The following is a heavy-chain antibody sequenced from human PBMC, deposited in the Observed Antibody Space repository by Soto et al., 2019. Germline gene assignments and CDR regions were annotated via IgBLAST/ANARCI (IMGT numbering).Heavy chain of an antibody. CDR1: GYTFTSYG. Sequence: GASVKVSCKASGYTFTSYGISWVRQAPGQGLEWMGWISAYNGNTNYAQKLQGRVTMTTDTSTSTAYMELRSLRSDDTAVYYCARWVGYYDFWSGYYAYGMDVWGQGTTVTVSS. V-gene: IGHV1-18*04. CDR2: ISAYNGNT. J-gene: IGHJ6*02. CDR3: ARWVGYYDFWSGYYAYGMDV. D-gene: IGHD3-3*01.